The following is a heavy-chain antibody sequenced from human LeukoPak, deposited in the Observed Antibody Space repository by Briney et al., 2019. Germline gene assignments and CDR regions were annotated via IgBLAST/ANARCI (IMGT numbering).Heavy chain of an antibody. V-gene: IGHV3-30*03. CDR1: GFTLGTYA. Sequence: PGKSLRLSCEASGFTLGTYAMHWVRQPPGKGLEWVAVISIDGSNTNYADSLKARFTISRDDAKNTLYLQMNSLRAEDTAVYYCARDGASSSSSLSYYYYYMDVWGKGTTVTVSS. CDR3: ARDGASSSSSLSYYYYYMDV. CDR2: ISIDGSNT. D-gene: IGHD6-6*01. J-gene: IGHJ6*03.